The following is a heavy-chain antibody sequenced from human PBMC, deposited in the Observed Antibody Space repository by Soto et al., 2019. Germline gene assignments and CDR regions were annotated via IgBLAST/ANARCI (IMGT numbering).Heavy chain of an antibody. Sequence: PAGTLRLSCAASGFTFSNALMSWVRQAPGKGQEWVGRIKSKNGGGTTDYAALVNGRFTISSDDTKNTLYLQMNSLKTDDTNMYYYTTDLPFDDFCSDIPPAHDAFDIWGQGTMV. CDR2: IKSKNGGGTT. CDR3: TTDLPFDDFCSDIPPAHDAFDI. D-gene: IGHD3-3*01. J-gene: IGHJ3*02. CDR1: GFTFSNAL. V-gene: IGHV3-15*01.